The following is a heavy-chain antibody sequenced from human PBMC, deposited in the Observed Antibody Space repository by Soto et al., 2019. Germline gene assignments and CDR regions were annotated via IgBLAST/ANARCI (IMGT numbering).Heavy chain of an antibody. CDR3: AKEARTPAAIGEYYHYYGMDV. CDR1: GFTFRSYS. Sequence: GGSLRLSCAASGFTFRSYSMNWVRQAPGKGLEWVSYISSSNRTINYADSVKGRFTISRDNSKNTLYLQMNSLRAEDTAVYYCAKEARTPAAIGEYYHYYGMDVWGQGTTVTVSS. V-gene: IGHV3-48*01. J-gene: IGHJ6*02. CDR2: ISSSNRTI. D-gene: IGHD2-2*02.